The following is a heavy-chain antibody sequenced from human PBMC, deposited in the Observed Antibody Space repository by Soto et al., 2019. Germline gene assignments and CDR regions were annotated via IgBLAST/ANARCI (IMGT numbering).Heavy chain of an antibody. V-gene: IGHV4-59*01. CDR3: ARMNYYDTSGYPFDY. CDR2: IYFRGTT. Sequence: SETLCLTCTVLGCSISSYYWSWIRQPPGKGLEWIGYIYFRGTTNYNPSLKSRVTMSADTSKNQFSLKLNSVTAADTAVYYCARMNYYDTSGYPFDYWGQGMMVT. J-gene: IGHJ4*02. CDR1: GCSISSYY. D-gene: IGHD3-22*01.